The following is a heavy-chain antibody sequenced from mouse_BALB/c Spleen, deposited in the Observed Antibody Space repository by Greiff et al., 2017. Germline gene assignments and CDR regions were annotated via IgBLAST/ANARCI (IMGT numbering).Heavy chain of an antibody. CDR1: GFTFSSYA. CDR2: ISSGGSYT. Sequence: EVKVVESGGGLVKPGGSLKLSCAASGFTFSSYAMSWVRQSPEKRLEWVAEISSGGSYTYYPDTVTGRFTISRDNAKNTLYLEMSSLRSEDTAMYYCARDMITTNYYAMDYWGQGTSVTVSS. D-gene: IGHD2-4*01. CDR3: ARDMITTNYYAMDY. J-gene: IGHJ4*01. V-gene: IGHV5-9-4*01.